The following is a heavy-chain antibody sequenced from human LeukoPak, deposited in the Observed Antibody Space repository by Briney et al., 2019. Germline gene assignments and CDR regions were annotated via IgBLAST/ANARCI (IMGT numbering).Heavy chain of an antibody. D-gene: IGHD4-17*01. CDR3: ARDRGDTTVYYYYMDV. CDR2: INPNSGGT. J-gene: IGHJ6*03. V-gene: IGHV1-2*02. CDR1: GYTFTGYY. Sequence: ASVKVSCTASGYTFTGYYMHWVRQAPGQGLEWMGWINPNSGGTNYAQKFQGRVTMTRDTSISTAYMELSRLRSDDTAVYYCARDRGDTTVYYYYMDVWGKGTTVIVSS.